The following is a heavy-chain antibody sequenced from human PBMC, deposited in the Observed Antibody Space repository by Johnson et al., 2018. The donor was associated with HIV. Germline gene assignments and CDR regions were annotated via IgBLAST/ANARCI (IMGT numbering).Heavy chain of an antibody. CDR1: GFTFSSYA. V-gene: IGHV3-7*03. Sequence: VQLVESGGGVVQPGRSLRLSCAASGFTFSSYAMHWVRQAPGKGLEWVANIKQDGSEKYYVDSVKGRFTISRDNAKNSLYLQMNSLRAEDTAVYYCAREGVPAAFDIWGQGTMVTVSS. CDR2: IKQDGSEK. CDR3: AREGVPAAFDI. J-gene: IGHJ3*02. D-gene: IGHD3-10*01.